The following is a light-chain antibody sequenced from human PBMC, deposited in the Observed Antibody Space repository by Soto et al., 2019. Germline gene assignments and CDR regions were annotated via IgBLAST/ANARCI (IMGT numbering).Light chain of an antibody. CDR2: AAS. CDR1: QSINSY. Sequence: DIQMTQSPSSQSASVGDRVTITCRASQSINSYLNWYQQKPGKAPKLLIYAASSLQSGVPSSFSGSGSETDFTLTIRSLQPDDFATYYCQQSFSTPRTFGQGTRVEI. V-gene: IGKV1-39*01. J-gene: IGKJ1*01. CDR3: QQSFSTPRT.